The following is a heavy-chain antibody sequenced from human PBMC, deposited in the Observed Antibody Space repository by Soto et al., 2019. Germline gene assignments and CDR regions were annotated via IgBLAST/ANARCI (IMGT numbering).Heavy chain of an antibody. V-gene: IGHV3-73*02. D-gene: IGHD3-22*01. J-gene: IGHJ6*02. CDR3: TISALIDYYYYGMDV. Sequence: EVQLVESGGGLVQPGGSLKLSCAASGFTFSGSAMHWVRQASGKGLEWVGRIRSKANSYATAYAASVKGRFTISRDDSKNTAYLQMNSLKTEDTAVYYCTISALIDYYYYGMDVWGQGTTVTVSS. CDR1: GFTFSGSA. CDR2: IRSKANSYAT.